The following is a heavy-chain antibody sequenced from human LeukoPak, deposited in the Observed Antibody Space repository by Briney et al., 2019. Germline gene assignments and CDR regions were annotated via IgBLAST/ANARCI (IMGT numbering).Heavy chain of an antibody. V-gene: IGHV1-18*01. D-gene: IGHD6-13*01. CDR1: GYTFTSYG. Sequence: GASVKVSCTASGYTFTSYGISWVRQAPGQGLEWMGWISAYNGNTNYAQNLQGRVTMTTDTSTSTAYMELRSLRSDDTAVYYCTRDKGYSSGWFAQVFDYWGQGTLVTVSS. CDR3: TRDKGYSSGWFAQVFDY. CDR2: ISAYNGNT. J-gene: IGHJ4*02.